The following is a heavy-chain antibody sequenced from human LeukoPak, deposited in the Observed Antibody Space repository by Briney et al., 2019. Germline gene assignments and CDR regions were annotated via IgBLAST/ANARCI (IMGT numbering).Heavy chain of an antibody. D-gene: IGHD3-10*01. CDR2: ISTSGGTT. V-gene: IGHV3-23*01. CDR1: GFTFSDYA. CDR3: ASRSGGYRHFDD. J-gene: IGHJ4*02. Sequence: GGSLRLSCAASGFTFSDYAMSWVRQAPGKELEWVSAISTSGGTTVYADSVKGRFTISRDNSRNTLYLQMNSLRAEDTAVYYCASRSGGYRHFDDWGQGTLDTVSS.